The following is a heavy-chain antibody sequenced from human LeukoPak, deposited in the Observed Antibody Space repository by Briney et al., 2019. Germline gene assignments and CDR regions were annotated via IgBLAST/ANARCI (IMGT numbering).Heavy chain of an antibody. CDR2: IIPIFGTA. CDR3: ARETGAPYAFDI. CDR1: GGTFSSYA. V-gene: IGHV1-69*05. J-gene: IGHJ3*02. Sequence: GSSVKVSCKASGGTFSSYAISWVRQAPGQGLEWMGGIIPIFGTANYSQKFQGRVTINTDESPSTAYMELSSLRSEDTAVYYCARETGAPYAFDIWGQGTMVTVSS. D-gene: IGHD1-1*01.